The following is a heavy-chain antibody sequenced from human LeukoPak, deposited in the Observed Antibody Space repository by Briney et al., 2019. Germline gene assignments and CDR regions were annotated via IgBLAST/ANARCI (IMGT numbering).Heavy chain of an antibody. CDR3: ARLFRVGYCSTTTCNWFDP. CDR1: GGSFSGYY. D-gene: IGHD2-2*03. CDR2: INHSGST. Sequence: SETLSLTCAVYGGSFSGYYWSWIRQPPGKGLEWIGEINHSGSTNYNPSLKSRVTISVDTSKNQFSLKLSSVTAADTAVYYCARLFRVGYCSTTTCNWFDPWGQGTLVTVSS. V-gene: IGHV4-34*01. J-gene: IGHJ5*02.